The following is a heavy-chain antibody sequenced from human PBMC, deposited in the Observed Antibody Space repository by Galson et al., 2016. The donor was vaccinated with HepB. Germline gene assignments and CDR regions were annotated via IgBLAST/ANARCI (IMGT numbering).Heavy chain of an antibody. Sequence: SETLSLTCAVSGGSISSNNWWTWVRQPPGKGLEWIAEIYPSGNTNYSPSLKSRVTISVDKSKNQFSLKLSSVTAADTAVYYCARDMEYSRGSFDFWGLGTLVTVSS. V-gene: IGHV4-4*02. J-gene: IGHJ4*02. CDR1: GGSISSNNW. D-gene: IGHD3-16*01. CDR2: IYPSGNT. CDR3: ARDMEYSRGSFDF.